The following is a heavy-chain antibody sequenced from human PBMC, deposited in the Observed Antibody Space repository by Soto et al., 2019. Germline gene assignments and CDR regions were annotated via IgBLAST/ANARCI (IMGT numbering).Heavy chain of an antibody. J-gene: IGHJ4*02. V-gene: IGHV4-4*02. D-gene: IGHD3-10*01. CDR3: ARLVYDTRLNYMYFDF. CDR2: IFHDGTA. CDR1: GVSISSGNW. Sequence: SETLSLTCAVSGVSISSGNWWTWVRQSPQRGLEYIGEIFHDGTANYYPSFESRVAISVDTSKNQFSLKLTSVTAADTAIYFCARLVYDTRLNYMYFDFWGQGTLVTVSS.